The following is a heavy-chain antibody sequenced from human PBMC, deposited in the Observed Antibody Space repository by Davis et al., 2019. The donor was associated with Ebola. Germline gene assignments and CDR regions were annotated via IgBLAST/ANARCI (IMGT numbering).Heavy chain of an antibody. J-gene: IGHJ4*02. Sequence: PGGSLRLSCAASGFTFSSYWMIWVRQAPGKGLEWVANIKQDGSEKYYVDSVKGRFTISRDNAKNSLYLQMNSLRAEDTAVYYCTRPYQGGVTDYWGQGTLVTVSS. CDR2: IKQDGSEK. V-gene: IGHV3-7*03. CDR3: TRPYQGGVTDY. CDR1: GFTFSSYW. D-gene: IGHD3-16*01.